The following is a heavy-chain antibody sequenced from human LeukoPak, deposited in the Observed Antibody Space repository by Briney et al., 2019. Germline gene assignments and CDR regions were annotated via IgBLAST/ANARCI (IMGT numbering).Heavy chain of an antibody. Sequence: SETLSLTCTVSGGSINNYYWSWIRQPPGKGLEWIGYIHYSGSTNYNPSLKRRVSISGDTSKSQFSLKLSSVTAADTAVYYCARRTYYGSETYSYYAMDVWGQGTTVTVSS. CDR1: GGSINNYY. V-gene: IGHV4-59*08. CDR3: ARRTYYGSETYSYYAMDV. D-gene: IGHD3-10*01. CDR2: IHYSGST. J-gene: IGHJ6*02.